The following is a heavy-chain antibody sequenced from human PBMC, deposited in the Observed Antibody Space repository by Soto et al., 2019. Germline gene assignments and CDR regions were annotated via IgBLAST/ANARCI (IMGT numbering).Heavy chain of an antibody. CDR3: ARDAVAARDYYYYYMDV. J-gene: IGHJ6*03. CDR2: IITIQGIA. D-gene: IGHD6-6*01. CDR1: GYTFNTYG. V-gene: IGHV1-69*04. Sequence: GASVKVSCKTSGYTFNTYGITWVRQAPGQGIEWIGRIITIQGIANYAQKFQGRVTITADKSTSTAYMELSSLRSEDTAVYYCARDAVAARDYYYYYMDVWGKGTTVTVSS.